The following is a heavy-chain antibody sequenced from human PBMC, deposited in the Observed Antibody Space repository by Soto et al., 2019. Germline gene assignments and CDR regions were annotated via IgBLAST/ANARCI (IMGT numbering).Heavy chain of an antibody. V-gene: IGHV4-31*03. CDR2: IYCSGST. CDR3: ARFRPTYYYDSSGPTSYFDY. D-gene: IGHD3-22*01. Sequence: SETLSLTCTVSGGSISSGGYYWSWIRQHPGKGLEWIGYIYCSGSTYYNPSLKSRVTISVDTSKNQFSLKLSSVTAADTAVYYCARFRPTYYYDSSGPTSYFDYWGQGTMVTVSS. CDR1: GGSISSGGYY. J-gene: IGHJ4*02.